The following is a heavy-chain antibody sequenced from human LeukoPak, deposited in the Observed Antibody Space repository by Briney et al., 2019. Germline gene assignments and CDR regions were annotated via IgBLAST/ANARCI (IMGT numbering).Heavy chain of an antibody. J-gene: IGHJ4*02. D-gene: IGHD3-22*01. V-gene: IGHV3-30*01. CDR3: ARDLGDYYATSGIFDL. CDR2: ISYTGSDK. CDR1: EFIFSSYP. Sequence: PGKSLRLSCAASEFIFSSYPMHWVRQAPGKGLAWVSVISYTGSDKYFADSVKGRFTISRDNSKNTLYLQMNSLRTEDTAVYYCARDLGDYYATSGIFDLWGQGTLVTVSS.